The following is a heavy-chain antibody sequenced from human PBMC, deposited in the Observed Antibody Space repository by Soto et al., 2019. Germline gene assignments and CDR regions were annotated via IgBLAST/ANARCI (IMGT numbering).Heavy chain of an antibody. J-gene: IGHJ4*02. Sequence: ASVKVSCKXSGYTFTNNVIHWVRQAPGQRLEWIGWVNAGNDNTKWSREFQGRLTLTKDTSATTAYMELNSLRAEDTAVYYCARDHSGYYFDYWGQGTLVTVSS. V-gene: IGHV1-3*03. CDR2: VNAGNDNT. D-gene: IGHD5-12*01. CDR1: GYTFTNNV. CDR3: ARDHSGYYFDY.